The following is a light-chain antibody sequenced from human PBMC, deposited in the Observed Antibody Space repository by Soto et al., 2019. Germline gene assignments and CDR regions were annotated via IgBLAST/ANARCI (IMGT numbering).Light chain of an antibody. CDR2: DAS. V-gene: IGKV3-20*01. J-gene: IGKJ1*01. Sequence: EIVLTQSPGTLSLSPGERATLSCRASQSVRNNYLAWYQQKPGQAPRLLIYDASSRATDIPDRFSGSGSGTDFTLTISRLEPEDFVVDCCQQYGSSLPRTFGQGTKVETK. CDR1: QSVRNNY. CDR3: QQYGSSLPRT.